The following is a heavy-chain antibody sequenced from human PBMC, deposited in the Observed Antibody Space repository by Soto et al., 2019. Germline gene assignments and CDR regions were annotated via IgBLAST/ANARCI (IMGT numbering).Heavy chain of an antibody. D-gene: IGHD3-10*01. Sequence: PGGSLRLSCAASGFTFSNAWMSWVRQAPGKGLEWVGRIKSKTDGGTTDYAAPVKGRFTISRDDSKNTLYLQMNSMKTEETAVYHCTAGPDPLPRGGSPTANWVKGTLV. J-gene: IGHJ4*02. CDR1: GFTFSNAW. CDR3: TAGPDPLPRGGSPTAN. V-gene: IGHV3-15*01. CDR2: IKSKTDGGTT.